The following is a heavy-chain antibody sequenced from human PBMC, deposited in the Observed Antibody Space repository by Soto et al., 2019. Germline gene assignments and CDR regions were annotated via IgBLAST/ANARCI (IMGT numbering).Heavy chain of an antibody. V-gene: IGHV1-8*02. Sequence: QVQLVQSGAEVKQSGASVKVSCKASGYDFTAYDINWVRQASGQGLEWMGWMNPINGATGSARRFQGRVSMTWNTATGTAYLELTSLRSDDTAVYYCGRGPSPRAPAGGTPYFYAMDVWCQGTTVTVS. CDR3: GRGPSPRAPAGGTPYFYAMDV. CDR2: MNPINGAT. J-gene: IGHJ6*02. CDR1: GYDFTAYD. D-gene: IGHD6-13*01.